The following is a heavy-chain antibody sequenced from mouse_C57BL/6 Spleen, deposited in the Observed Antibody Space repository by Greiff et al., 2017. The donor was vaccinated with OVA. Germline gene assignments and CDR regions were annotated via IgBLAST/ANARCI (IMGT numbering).Heavy chain of an antibody. CDR1: GFTFSDYG. CDR2: ISSGSSTI. V-gene: IGHV5-17*01. Sequence: DVMLVESGGGLVKPGGSLKLSCAASGFTFSDYGMHWVRQAPEKGLEWVAYISSGSSTIYYADTVKGQFTISRDNAKNTLFLQMTSLRSEDTAMYYCARADGSSYDYWGQGTTLTVSS. CDR3: ARADGSSYDY. D-gene: IGHD1-1*01. J-gene: IGHJ2*01.